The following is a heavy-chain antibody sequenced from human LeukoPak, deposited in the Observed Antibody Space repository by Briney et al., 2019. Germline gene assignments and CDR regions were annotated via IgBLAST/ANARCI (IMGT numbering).Heavy chain of an antibody. CDR1: GGSISSYY. V-gene: IGHV4-4*07. Sequence: SETLSLTCRVSGGSISSYYWSWIRQPAGKGLEWIGRIYTSGSTNYNPSLKSRVTMSVDTSKNQFSLKLSSVTAADTAVYYCATERDGYPVDAFDIWGQGTMVTVSS. J-gene: IGHJ3*02. D-gene: IGHD5-24*01. CDR2: IYTSGST. CDR3: ATERDGYPVDAFDI.